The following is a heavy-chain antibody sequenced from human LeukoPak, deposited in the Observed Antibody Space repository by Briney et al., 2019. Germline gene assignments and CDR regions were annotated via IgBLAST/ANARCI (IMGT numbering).Heavy chain of an antibody. CDR2: TSTYNGNT. J-gene: IGHJ4*02. V-gene: IGHV1-18*01. CDR1: GYSLSRYG. CDR3: ARDTADAYGGATADY. Sequence: ASVKVSCKASGYSLSRYGISWVRQAPGQGLEWMGWTSTYNGNTNYAQKFQGRLTMTTDTATRTAYMELRSLRSDDTAVYYCARDTADAYGGATADYWGQGTLVSVSS. D-gene: IGHD1-26*01.